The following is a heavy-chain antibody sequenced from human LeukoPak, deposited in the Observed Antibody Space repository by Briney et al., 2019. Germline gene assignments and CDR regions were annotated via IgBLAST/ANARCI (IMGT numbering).Heavy chain of an antibody. CDR2: VSHSGGT. J-gene: IGHJ4*02. D-gene: IGHD6-13*01. Sequence: SETLSLTCAVSGYSITIGYLWGWIRHPPGKGLEWIGSVSHSGGTYYNPSLRSRVTISIDTSKNHFSLSLSSVTAADTAVYYCSRAGLAAAATRYWGQGTLVTVSS. CDR1: GYSITIGYL. V-gene: IGHV4-38-2*01. CDR3: SRAGLAAAATRY.